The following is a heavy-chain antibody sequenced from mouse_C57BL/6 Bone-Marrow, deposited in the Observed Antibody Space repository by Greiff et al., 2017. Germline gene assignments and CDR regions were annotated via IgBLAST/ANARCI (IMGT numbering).Heavy chain of an antibody. CDR1: GFNIKDDY. Sequence: EVQLQQSGAELVRPGASVKLSCTASGFNIKDDYIHWVKQRPEQGLEWIGWIDPEIGDTEYASKFQGKATITSDTSSNTAYLQLSSLTSEDTAVFYCATVNGNYFDFWGQGPPLTVAS. D-gene: IGHD2-1*01. CDR2: IDPEIGDT. CDR3: ATVNGNYFDF. V-gene: IGHV14-4*01. J-gene: IGHJ2*01.